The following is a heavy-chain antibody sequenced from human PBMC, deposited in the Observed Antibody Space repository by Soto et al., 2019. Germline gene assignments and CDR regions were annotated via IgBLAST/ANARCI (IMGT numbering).Heavy chain of an antibody. CDR2: VYYTGST. CDR3: ARSVAVPGAHIDY. D-gene: IGHD6-19*01. V-gene: IGHV4-59*13. J-gene: IGHJ4*02. Sequence: AGALSRTCSVTGCAIRGSDLGWIRRQPGQGLEWLGYVYYTGSTNYSPSLRSRVSISVDTSKNEFSLGLSSVPAADTAVYFCARSVAVPGAHIDYWGQGTQVTVS. CDR1: GCAIRGSD.